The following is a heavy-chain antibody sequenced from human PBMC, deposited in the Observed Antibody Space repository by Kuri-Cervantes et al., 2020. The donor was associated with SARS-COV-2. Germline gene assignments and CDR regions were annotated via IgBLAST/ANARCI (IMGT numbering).Heavy chain of an antibody. Sequence: GESLKISCAASGFTFSSYALHWVRQAPGKGLEWMALISYDGIDRYYADSVKGRFTISRDNSKNTLYLQMNTMRPEDTAVYYCARDRSRWSSRVFDYWGLGTLVTVSS. CDR2: ISYDGIDR. CDR3: ARDRSRWSSRVFDY. J-gene: IGHJ4*02. D-gene: IGHD3-3*01. V-gene: IGHV3-30*04. CDR1: GFTFSSYA.